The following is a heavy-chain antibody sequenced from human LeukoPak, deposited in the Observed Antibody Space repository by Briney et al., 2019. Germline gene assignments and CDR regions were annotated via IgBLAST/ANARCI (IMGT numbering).Heavy chain of an antibody. CDR1: GFTLSNYA. CDR3: AREIDSSGYQANYFDY. CDR2: LSGSGGTI. V-gene: IGHV3-23*01. J-gene: IGHJ4*02. Sequence: EESLRLSCEASGFTLSNYAMSWVRQAPGKGLEWVSTLSGSGGTIYYADSVKGRFTISRDNSKNTLYLQVNSLRAEDTAIYYCAREIDSSGYQANYFDYWGQGTLVTVSS. D-gene: IGHD3-22*01.